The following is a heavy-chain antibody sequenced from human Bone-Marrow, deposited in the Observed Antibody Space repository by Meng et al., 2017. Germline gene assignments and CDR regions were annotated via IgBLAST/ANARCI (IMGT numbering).Heavy chain of an antibody. CDR1: GGSVSSGSYY. Sequence: SETLSLTCTVSGGSVSSGSYYWSWIRQPPGKGLEWIGYIYYSGSTNYNPSLKSRVTISVDTSKNQFSLKLSSVTAADTAVYYCASYYDSSGYRPHDAFDIWGQGTMVTVSS. V-gene: IGHV4-61*01. D-gene: IGHD3-22*01. CDR3: ASYYDSSGYRPHDAFDI. J-gene: IGHJ3*02. CDR2: IYYSGST.